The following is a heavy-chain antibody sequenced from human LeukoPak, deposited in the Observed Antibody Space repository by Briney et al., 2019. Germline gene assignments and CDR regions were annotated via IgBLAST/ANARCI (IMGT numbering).Heavy chain of an antibody. J-gene: IGHJ3*02. D-gene: IGHD6-19*01. V-gene: IGHV3-30*02. CDR1: GFTFSSYA. CDR3: AKDLGSSGWTFHDAFDI. CDR2: LRYDGSSK. Sequence: GGSLRLSCAASGFTFSSYAMNWGRQAPGKGLQWVAFLRYDGSSKYYADSVRGRFTISRDNSKNTLYLQMNSLRVEDTAVYYCAKDLGSSGWTFHDAFDIWGQGTMVTVSS.